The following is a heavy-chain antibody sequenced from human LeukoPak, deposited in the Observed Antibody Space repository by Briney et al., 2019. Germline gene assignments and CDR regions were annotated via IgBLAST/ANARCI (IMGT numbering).Heavy chain of an antibody. Sequence: GGSLRLSCAASGFTFSSYSMNWVRQAPGKGLEWVSYISTTSSTIYYADSVKGRFTISRDNAKKSLYLQMNSLRAEDTAVYYCASSSFSGSSDYWGQGTLVTVSS. V-gene: IGHV3-48*01. CDR1: GFTFSSYS. D-gene: IGHD1-26*01. CDR2: ISTTSSTI. CDR3: ASSSFSGSSDY. J-gene: IGHJ4*02.